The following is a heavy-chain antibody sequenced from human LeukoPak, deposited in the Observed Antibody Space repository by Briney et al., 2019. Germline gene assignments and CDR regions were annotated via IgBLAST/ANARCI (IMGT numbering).Heavy chain of an antibody. J-gene: IGHJ4*02. CDR3: ARHGNHVGGIQLWLSLDY. Sequence: SETLSLTCTVSGGSISSFYWSWIRQPPGKGLEWVAYISYIGSTNYNPSLKSRLTISVDTSKNQFSLKLSSVTAADTAVYYCARHGNHVGGIQLWLSLDYWGQGTLVTVSS. D-gene: IGHD5-18*01. CDR2: ISYIGST. V-gene: IGHV4-59*08. CDR1: GGSISSFY.